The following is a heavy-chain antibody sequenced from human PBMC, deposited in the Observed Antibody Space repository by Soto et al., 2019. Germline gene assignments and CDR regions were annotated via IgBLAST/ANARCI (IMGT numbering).Heavy chain of an antibody. CDR2: INPTSGGT. V-gene: IGHV1-2*04. CDR3: AREGDLTMVRGGPPNWLDP. Sequence: QVQLVQSGAEVKKPGASVKVSCKASGYTFTGYYMHWVRQAPGQGLEWMGWINPTSGGTNYAQKFQGWGDMTRDTARSTAYRELSRLEADDTAVYDCAREGDLTMVRGGPPNWLDPWGQGTLVTVSS. D-gene: IGHD3-10*01. CDR1: GYTFTGYY. J-gene: IGHJ5*02.